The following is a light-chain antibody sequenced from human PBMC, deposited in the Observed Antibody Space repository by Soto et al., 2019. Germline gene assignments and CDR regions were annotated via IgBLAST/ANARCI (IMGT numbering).Light chain of an antibody. CDR3: QSYDSSLSAWV. CDR2: GNS. CDR1: NSNIGAGYD. V-gene: IGLV1-40*01. Sequence: QSALTQPPSVSGAPGQRVTISCTGRNSNIGAGYDVHWYQQVPGTAPKLLIYGNSNRPSGVPDRFSGSKSGTSASLAITGLQAEDEGDYYCQSYDSSLSAWVFGGGTKVTVL. J-gene: IGLJ3*02.